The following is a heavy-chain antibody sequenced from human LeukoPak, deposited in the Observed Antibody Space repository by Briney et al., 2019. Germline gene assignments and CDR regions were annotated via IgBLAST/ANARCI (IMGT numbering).Heavy chain of an antibody. J-gene: IGHJ6*02. CDR3: TRHSDTYCSRANCYVDNFYGLDV. CDR2: IRSKANSYVT. D-gene: IGHD2-2*01. Sequence: PGGSLRLSCAASGFTFSGSAIHWVRQSSGKGLEWIGRIRSKANSYVTAYAASVTGRFIISRDDSSNTADLQMNSLKTEDTAVYYCTRHSDTYCSRANCYVDNFYGLDVWGQGTRVTVSS. V-gene: IGHV3-73*01. CDR1: GFTFSGSA.